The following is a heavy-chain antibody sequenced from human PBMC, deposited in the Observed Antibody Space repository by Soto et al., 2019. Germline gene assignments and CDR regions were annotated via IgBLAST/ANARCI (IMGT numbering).Heavy chain of an antibody. J-gene: IGHJ5*02. CDR1: GGTFSSYA. Sequence: ASVKVSCKASGGTFSSYAISWLRQAPGQGLEWMGGIIPIFGTANYAQKFQGRVTITADESTSTAYMELSSLRSEDTAVYYCARDSRFNYYDSSGGAWFDPWGQGTLVTVSS. D-gene: IGHD3-22*01. V-gene: IGHV1-69*13. CDR3: ARDSRFNYYDSSGGAWFDP. CDR2: IIPIFGTA.